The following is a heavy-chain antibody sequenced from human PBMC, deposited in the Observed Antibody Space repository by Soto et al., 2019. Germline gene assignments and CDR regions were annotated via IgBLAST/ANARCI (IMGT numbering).Heavy chain of an antibody. CDR1: GYTFTSYD. CDR2: MNPNSGNT. J-gene: IGHJ6*02. Sequence: ASVKVSCKASGYTFTSYDINWVRQATGQGLEWMGWMNPNSGNTGYAQKFQGRVTMTRNTSISTAYVELSSLRSEDTAVYYCARGRLGSDFWSGYYYYYYGMDVWGQGTTVTVSS. V-gene: IGHV1-8*01. CDR3: ARGRLGSDFWSGYYYYYYGMDV. D-gene: IGHD3-3*01.